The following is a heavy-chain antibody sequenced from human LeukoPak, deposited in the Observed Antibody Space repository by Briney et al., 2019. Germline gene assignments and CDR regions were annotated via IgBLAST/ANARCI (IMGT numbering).Heavy chain of an antibody. D-gene: IGHD6-19*01. CDR1: GGSISSYY. CDR3: ARVGIAVAGTVFDY. J-gene: IGHJ4*02. Sequence: SETLSLTCTVSGGSISSYYWSWIRQPPGKGLVWIGYIYCSGSTNYNPSLKSRVTISVDTSKTQFSLKLSSVTAADTAVYYCARVGIAVAGTVFDYWGQGTLGTVSS. CDR2: IYCSGST. V-gene: IGHV4-59*08.